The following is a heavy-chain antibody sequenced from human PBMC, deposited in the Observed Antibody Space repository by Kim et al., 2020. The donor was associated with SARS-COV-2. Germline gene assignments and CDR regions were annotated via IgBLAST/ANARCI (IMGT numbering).Heavy chain of an antibody. V-gene: IGHV4-34*01. Sequence: SETPSLTCAVYGGSFSGYYWSWIRQPPGKGLEWIGEINHSGSTNYNPSLKSRVTISVDTSKNQFSLKLSSVTAADTAVYYCARQGDSSGWYANGLDYWGQGTLVTVSS. CDR1: GGSFSGYY. J-gene: IGHJ4*02. CDR3: ARQGDSSGWYANGLDY. D-gene: IGHD6-19*01. CDR2: INHSGST.